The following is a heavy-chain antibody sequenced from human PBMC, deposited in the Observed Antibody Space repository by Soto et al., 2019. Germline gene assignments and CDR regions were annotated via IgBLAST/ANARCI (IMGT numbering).Heavy chain of an antibody. V-gene: IGHV3-30*18. CDR2: ISYDGSNK. D-gene: IGHD6-25*01. CDR3: AKDLHSSGWAAYNFDY. Sequence: GGSLRLSCAASGFTFSNFGTHWVRQAPGKGLEWVALISYDGSNKYYADSVKGRFTISRDSTKNTLSLQINSPRAEDSAVYYCAKDLHSSGWAAYNFDYWGQGTLVTVSS. J-gene: IGHJ4*02. CDR1: GFTFSNFG.